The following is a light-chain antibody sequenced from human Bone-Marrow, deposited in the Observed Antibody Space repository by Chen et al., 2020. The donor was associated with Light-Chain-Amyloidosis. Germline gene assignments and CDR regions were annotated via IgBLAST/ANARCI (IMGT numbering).Light chain of an antibody. J-gene: IGLJ3*02. CDR3: QSYQGSSQGV. CDR1: SGSIATNY. V-gene: IGLV6-57*01. CDR2: EVD. Sequence: NFMQTQLHYMSESPGKTVIISCTRSSGSIATNYVQRYQQRPGSSPTTVIYEVDQSPSGVPDQFSGSIDRSSNSASLTISGLKTEDEADYYCQSYQGSSQGVFGGGTKLTVL.